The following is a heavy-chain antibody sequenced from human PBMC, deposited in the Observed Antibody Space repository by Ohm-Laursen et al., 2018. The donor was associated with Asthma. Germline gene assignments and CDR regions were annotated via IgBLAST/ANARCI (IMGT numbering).Heavy chain of an antibody. J-gene: IGHJ6*02. CDR3: TTTGKN. CDR1: GFTFSNSW. Sequence: SLRLSCSASGFTFSNSWMSWVRQAPGKGLEWLALILSKSAGETANYAAPVTGRFTISRDDSKSTLYLQMNSLNPEDTGVYYCTTTGKNWGQGTTVTVSS. D-gene: IGHD2/OR15-2a*01. CDR2: ILSKSAGETA. V-gene: IGHV3-15*01.